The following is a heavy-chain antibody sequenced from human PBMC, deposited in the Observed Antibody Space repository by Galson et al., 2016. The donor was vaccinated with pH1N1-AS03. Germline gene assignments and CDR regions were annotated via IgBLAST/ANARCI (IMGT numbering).Heavy chain of an antibody. CDR1: GFTVSSGY. Sequence: SLRLSCAATGFTVSSGYHMSWVRQAPGKGLEWVSVIHPGGDTYNADSVKGRSTISRDNFENMVYLQMNSLRPEDTAVYYCAGDEGFANGINVWGQGTTVTVSS. D-gene: IGHD3-3*01. CDR3: AGDEGFANGINV. V-gene: IGHV3-66*02. CDR2: IHPGGDT. J-gene: IGHJ6*02.